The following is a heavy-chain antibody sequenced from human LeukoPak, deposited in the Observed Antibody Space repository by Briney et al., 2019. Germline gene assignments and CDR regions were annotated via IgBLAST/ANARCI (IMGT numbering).Heavy chain of an antibody. CDR3: ARANRNCSSTSCYLV. Sequence: ASVKVSCKASGYTFTSYHMHWVRQAPGQGLEWMGIINPSGGSTSYAQKFQCRVTMTRDTSISTAYMDLSRLRSDDTAVYYCARANRNCSSTSCYLVWGQGTLVTVSS. V-gene: IGHV1-46*01. CDR1: GYTFTSYH. D-gene: IGHD2-2*01. J-gene: IGHJ4*02. CDR2: INPSGGST.